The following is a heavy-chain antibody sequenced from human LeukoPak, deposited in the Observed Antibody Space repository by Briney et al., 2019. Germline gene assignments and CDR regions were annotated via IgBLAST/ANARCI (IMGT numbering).Heavy chain of an antibody. CDR3: ARDRVDVGATFRDY. CDR2: ISAYNGNT. D-gene: IGHD1-26*01. V-gene: IGHV1-18*01. J-gene: IGHJ4*02. Sequence: GASVKVSCKASGGTFSSYASSWVRQAPGQGLEWMGWISAYNGNTNYAQKLQGRVTMTTDTSTSTAYMELRSLRSDDTAVYYCARDRVDVGATFRDYWGQGTLVTVSS. CDR1: GGTFSSYA.